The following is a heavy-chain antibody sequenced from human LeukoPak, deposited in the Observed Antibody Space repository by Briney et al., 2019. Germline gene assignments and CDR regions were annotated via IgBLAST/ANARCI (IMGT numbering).Heavy chain of an antibody. Sequence: PSETLSLTCTVSGGSISSSSYYWGWIRQPPGKGLEWIGSIYYSGSTYYNPSLKSRVTISVDTSKNQFSLKLSSVTAADTAVYYCARTYYYDSSGNYYYYYMDVWGKGTTVTVSS. V-gene: IGHV4-39*01. CDR3: ARTYYYDSSGNYYYYYMDV. CDR2: IYYSGST. CDR1: GGSISSSSYY. J-gene: IGHJ6*03. D-gene: IGHD3-22*01.